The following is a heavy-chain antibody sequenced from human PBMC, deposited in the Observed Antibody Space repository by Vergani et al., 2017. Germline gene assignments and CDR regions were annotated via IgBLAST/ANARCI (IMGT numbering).Heavy chain of an antibody. Sequence: QLQLQESGPGLVKPSETLSLTCTVSGGSISSSSYYWGWIRQPPGKGLEWIGSIYYSGSTYYNPSLKSRVTISVDTSKNQFSLKLSSVTAADTAVYYCASLYDFWSGYYRYWGQGTLVTVSS. V-gene: IGHV4-39*01. CDR3: ASLYDFWSGYYRY. CDR1: GGSISSSSYY. J-gene: IGHJ4*02. CDR2: IYYSGST. D-gene: IGHD3-3*01.